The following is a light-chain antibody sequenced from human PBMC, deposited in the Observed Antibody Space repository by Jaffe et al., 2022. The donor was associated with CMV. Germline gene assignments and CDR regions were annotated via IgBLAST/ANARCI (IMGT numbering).Light chain of an antibody. CDR2: YDT. J-gene: IGLJ3*02. CDR3: QVWDSTSDHWV. V-gene: IGLV3-21*04. CDR1: NIGSKS. Sequence: SYVLTQPPSVSVAPGQTARVTCGGNNIGSKSVHWYQQKPSQAPVLVIYYDTDRPSGIPERLSGSNSGNTATLTISRVEAGDEADYYCQVWDSTSDHWVFGGGTKLTVL.